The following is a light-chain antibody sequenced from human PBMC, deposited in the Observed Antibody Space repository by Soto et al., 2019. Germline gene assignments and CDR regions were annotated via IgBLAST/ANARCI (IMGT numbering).Light chain of an antibody. Sequence: QSALTKPASVSLSPGQSITISCTGTVSDVGGYDSVSWYQQHPGRAPKLIIYGVNNRPSGVSNRFSASKSADTASLTISGLQAEDEANYYCCSYTTSTTYVFGTGTKVTVL. CDR1: VSDVGGYDS. V-gene: IGLV2-14*03. CDR3: CSYTTSTTYV. J-gene: IGLJ1*01. CDR2: GVN.